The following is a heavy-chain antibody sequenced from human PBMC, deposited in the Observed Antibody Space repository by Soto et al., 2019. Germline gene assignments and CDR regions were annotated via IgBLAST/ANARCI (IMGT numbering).Heavy chain of an antibody. J-gene: IGHJ4*02. CDR2: INPNGGSS. D-gene: IGHD2-21*01. CDR1: GYIFIHYY. CDR3: ARSLLQGDF. Sequence: QGELVQSGAEVKKLGASVKDSCKASGYIFIHYYIHWVRQAPGQGLEWMAIINPNGGSSNYAQKFQGTVTVTSDTSASTVSMELNSLGSDETAVYFCARSLLQGDFWGQGTLVTVSS. V-gene: IGHV1-46*01.